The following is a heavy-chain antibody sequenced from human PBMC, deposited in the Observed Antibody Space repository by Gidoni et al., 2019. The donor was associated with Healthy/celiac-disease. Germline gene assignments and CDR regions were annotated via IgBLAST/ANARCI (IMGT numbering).Heavy chain of an antibody. D-gene: IGHD5-18*01. V-gene: IGHV4-39*01. Sequence: QLQLQESGPGLVKPSETLSLPCTVSGGSISSSSYYWGWIRQPPGKGLGWIGSIYYSGSTNYNPSLKSRVTISVDTSKNQFSLKLSSVTAADTAVYYCARHVASRLDTAMVWYWGQGTLVTVSS. CDR1: GGSISSSSYY. CDR2: IYYSGST. J-gene: IGHJ4*02. CDR3: ARHVASRLDTAMVWY.